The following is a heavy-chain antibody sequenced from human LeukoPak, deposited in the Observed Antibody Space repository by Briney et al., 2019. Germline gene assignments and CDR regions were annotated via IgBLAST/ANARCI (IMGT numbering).Heavy chain of an antibody. J-gene: IGHJ4*02. V-gene: IGHV3-23*01. D-gene: IGHD3-16*01. CDR2: IRGNGVST. CDR3: ARDKGGTRDYFDY. Sequence: GGSLRLSCAASGFTFSSYGMSWVRQAPGKGLEWVSSIRGNGVSTYYADSVRGRFAISRDNSNNALYLQMNSLRAEDTAVYYCARDKGGTRDYFDYWGQGTLVTVSS. CDR1: GFTFSSYG.